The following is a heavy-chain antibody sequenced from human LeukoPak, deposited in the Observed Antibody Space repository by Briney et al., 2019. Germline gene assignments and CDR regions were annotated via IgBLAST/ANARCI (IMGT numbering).Heavy chain of an antibody. V-gene: IGHV3-30*04. CDR3: AKDTNYYGMDV. J-gene: IGHJ6*02. CDR2: ISYDGSNK. CDR1: GFTFSSYA. D-gene: IGHD3-3*01. Sequence: PGGSLRLSCAASGFTFSSYAMHWVRQAPGKGLEWVAVISYDGSNKYYADSVKGRFTISRDNSKNSLYLQMNSLRTEDTALYYCAKDTNYYGMDVWGQGTTVTVSS.